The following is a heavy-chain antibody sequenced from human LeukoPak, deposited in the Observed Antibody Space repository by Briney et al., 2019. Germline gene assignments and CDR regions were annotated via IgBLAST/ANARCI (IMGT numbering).Heavy chain of an antibody. CDR1: GYTFTGYY. CDR3: ARPPYSSGWSPKWFDP. J-gene: IGHJ5*02. V-gene: IGHV1-2*02. CDR2: INPNSGGT. Sequence: GASVKVSCKASGYTFTGYYMRWVRQAPGQGLEWMGWINPNSGGTNYAQKFQGRVTMTRDTSISTAYMELSRLRSDDTAVYYCARPPYSSGWSPKWFDPWGQGTLVTVSS. D-gene: IGHD6-19*01.